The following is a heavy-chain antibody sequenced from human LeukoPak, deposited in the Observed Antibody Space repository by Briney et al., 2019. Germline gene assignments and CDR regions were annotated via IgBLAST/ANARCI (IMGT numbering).Heavy chain of an antibody. CDR2: ISGSGGST. D-gene: IGHD3-22*01. CDR3: AKYVMIVLIDY. Sequence: GGTLRLSCAASGLTLSNYGMAWVRQAPGKGLEWVSAISGSGGSTYYADSVKGRFTISRDNSKNTLYLQMNSLRAEDTAVYYCAKYVMIVLIDYWGQGTLVTVSS. J-gene: IGHJ4*02. CDR1: GLTLSNYG. V-gene: IGHV3-23*01.